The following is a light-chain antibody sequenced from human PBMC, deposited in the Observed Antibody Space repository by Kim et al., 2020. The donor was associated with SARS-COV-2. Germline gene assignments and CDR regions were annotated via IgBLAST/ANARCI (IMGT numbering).Light chain of an antibody. CDR3: QVWDDDSDHWV. J-gene: IGLJ3*02. CDR2: YDS. Sequence: PGQTATIACGGDNLRRQSVHWYQQMPGQAPVVVIEYDSDRPSGIPERISGSKSGNTATLTITSVEAGDEADFYCQVWDDDSDHWVFGGGTKLAVL. V-gene: IGLV3-21*04. CDR1: NLRRQS.